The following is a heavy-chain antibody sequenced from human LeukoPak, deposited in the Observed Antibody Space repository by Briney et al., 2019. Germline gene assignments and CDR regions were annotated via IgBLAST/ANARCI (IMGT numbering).Heavy chain of an antibody. D-gene: IGHD3-22*01. CDR2: ISYDGSNK. CDR1: GFTFSSYA. V-gene: IGHV3-30-3*01. CDR3: ARLSGYYPDFDY. J-gene: IGHJ4*02. Sequence: GGPLRLSCEASGFTFSSYAMHWVRQAPGKGLEWVAVISYDGSNKYYADSVKGRFTISRDNSKNTLYLQMNSLRAEDTAVYYCARLSGYYPDFDYWGQGTLVTVSS.